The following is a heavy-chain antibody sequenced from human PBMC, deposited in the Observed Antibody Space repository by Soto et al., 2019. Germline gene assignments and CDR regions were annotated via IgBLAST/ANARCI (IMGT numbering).Heavy chain of an antibody. J-gene: IGHJ4*02. CDR2: IYYSGTT. V-gene: IGHV4-39*07. CDR1: GDSITSNSYF. Sequence: PSETLSLTCTVSGDSITSNSYFWAWIRQPPGKGLEWIGSIYYSGTTYYNPSLKSRVTISVDRSKNQFSLKLSSVTAADTAVYYCARVTKYSSGIDYWGQGTLVTVSS. D-gene: IGHD6-19*01. CDR3: ARVTKYSSGIDY.